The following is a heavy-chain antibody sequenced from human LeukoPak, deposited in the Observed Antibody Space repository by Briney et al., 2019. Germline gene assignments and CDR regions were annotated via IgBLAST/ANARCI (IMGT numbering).Heavy chain of an antibody. CDR1: GFTFSTKS. CDR2: ITADSATT. Sequence: GGSLRLSCAVSGFTFSTKSMNWVRQAPGKGLEWVSHITADSATTYYADSVRGRFTISRDNAKNSLYLQMNSLRDEDTAVYYCASRDYFDYWGQGTLVTVSS. V-gene: IGHV3-48*02. J-gene: IGHJ4*02. CDR3: ASRDYFDY.